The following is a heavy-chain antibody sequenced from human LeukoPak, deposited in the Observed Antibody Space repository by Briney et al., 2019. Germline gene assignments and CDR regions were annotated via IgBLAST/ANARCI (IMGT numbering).Heavy chain of an antibody. CDR2: ISSTGSTI. Sequence: GGSLRLSCAASGFTFSSSAMSWVRQAPGKGLEWLSYISSTGSTIYYADSVKGRFTISRDNAKNSLYLQMNSLRAEDTAVYFCARLSIGSRGFDYWGQGTLVTVSS. D-gene: IGHD1-26*01. CDR3: ARLSIGSRGFDY. CDR1: GFTFSSSA. V-gene: IGHV3-48*01. J-gene: IGHJ4*02.